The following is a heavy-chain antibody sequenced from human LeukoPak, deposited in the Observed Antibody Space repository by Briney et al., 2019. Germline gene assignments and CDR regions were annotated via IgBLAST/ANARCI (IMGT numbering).Heavy chain of an antibody. D-gene: IGHD6-13*01. J-gene: IGHJ4*02. CDR3: ARSGIGATEIDY. CDR1: GFTFSDYF. CDR2: ISGRGNYV. Sequence: PGGSLRLSCAASGFTFSDYFMSWVRQAPGKGLEWLSYISGRGNYVDYAESLKGRITISRGNAKNSLYLQMNSLRAEDTAVYYCARSGIGATEIDYWGQGTLVTVSS. V-gene: IGHV3-11*06.